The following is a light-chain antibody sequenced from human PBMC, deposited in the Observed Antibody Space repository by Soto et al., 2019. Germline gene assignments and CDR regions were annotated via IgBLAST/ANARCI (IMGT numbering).Light chain of an antibody. CDR3: CSYGCSYTRV. Sequence: QSALTQPRSVSGSPGQSVTISCTGTSSDVGGYNYVSWYQQHPGKAPKLMIYDVSKRPSGVPDRFSGSKSGNTASLTISGLQVEDAADYYCCSYGCSYTRVFGGGTQRTV. CDR2: DVS. V-gene: IGLV2-11*01. J-gene: IGLJ2*01. CDR1: SSDVGGYNY.